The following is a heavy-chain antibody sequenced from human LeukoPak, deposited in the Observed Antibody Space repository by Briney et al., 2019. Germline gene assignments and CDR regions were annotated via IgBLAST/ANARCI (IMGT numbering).Heavy chain of an antibody. CDR1: GYSISSGYY. Sequence: SETLSLTCAVSGYSISSGYYWSWIRQPPGKGLKWIGSIYYSGRTSYNPSLKSRVTISVDTSRNQFSLKLSSVTAADTAVYYCARGEYYYDSSGSDTTFDYWGQGTLVTVSS. J-gene: IGHJ4*02. CDR3: ARGEYYYDSSGSDTTFDY. D-gene: IGHD3-22*01. V-gene: IGHV4-38-2*01. CDR2: IYYSGRT.